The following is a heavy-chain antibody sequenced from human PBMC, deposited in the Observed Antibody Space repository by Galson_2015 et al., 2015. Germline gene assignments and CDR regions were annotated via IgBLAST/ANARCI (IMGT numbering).Heavy chain of an antibody. J-gene: IGHJ6*03. CDR3: AGDRRLDYYYMDV. V-gene: IGHV1-69*06. Sequence: SVKVSCKASGGTFSSYAISWVRQAPGQGLEWMGGIIPIFGTANYAQKFQGRVTITADKSTSTAYMELSSLRSEDTAVYYCAGDRRLDYYYMDVWGKGTTVTVSS. CDR1: GGTFSSYA. CDR2: IIPIFGTA.